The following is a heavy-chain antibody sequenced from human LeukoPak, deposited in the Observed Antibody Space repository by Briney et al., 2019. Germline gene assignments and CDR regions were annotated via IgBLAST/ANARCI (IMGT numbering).Heavy chain of an antibody. Sequence: DPGGSLRLSCAASGFTFSSYGMHWVRQAPGKGLEWVAVIWYDGRNRYYADSVKGRFTISRDNSKNTLYLQMNSLRAEDTAVYYCARDVAAAGSNYFDYWGQGTLVTVSS. D-gene: IGHD6-13*01. J-gene: IGHJ4*02. CDR2: IWYDGRNR. CDR1: GFTFSSYG. CDR3: ARDVAAAGSNYFDY. V-gene: IGHV3-33*01.